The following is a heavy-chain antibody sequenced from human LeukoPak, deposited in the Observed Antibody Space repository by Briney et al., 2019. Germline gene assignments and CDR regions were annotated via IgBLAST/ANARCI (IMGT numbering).Heavy chain of an antibody. Sequence: SETLSLTCTVSGGSISSYYWSWIRQPPGKGLEWIGYIYYTGSTNYNPSLKSRVTISVDTSKNQFSLRLTSVTAADTAVYYCARTDFTCNGGSCLYYFDYWGQGTLVTVSS. CDR2: IYYTGST. CDR1: GGSISSYY. V-gene: IGHV4-59*08. D-gene: IGHD2-15*01. CDR3: ARTDFTCNGGSCLYYFDY. J-gene: IGHJ4*02.